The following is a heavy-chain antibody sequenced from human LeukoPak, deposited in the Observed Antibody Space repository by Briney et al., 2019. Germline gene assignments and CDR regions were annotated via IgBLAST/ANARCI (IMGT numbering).Heavy chain of an antibody. J-gene: IGHJ4*02. V-gene: IGHV3-21*01. D-gene: IGHD2-15*01. CDR1: GFTFSSYS. CDR2: ISSSSSYI. CDR3: ARGLYCSGGSCYPARIDY. Sequence: GGSLRLSCAASGFTFSSYSMNWVRQAPGKGLEWVSSISSSSSYIYYADSVKGRFTISRDNAKNSLYLQMNSLRAEDTAVYYCARGLYCSGGSCYPARIDYWGQGTLVAVSS.